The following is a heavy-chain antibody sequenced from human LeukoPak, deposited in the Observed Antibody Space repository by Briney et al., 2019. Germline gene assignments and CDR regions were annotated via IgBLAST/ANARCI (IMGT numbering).Heavy chain of an antibody. V-gene: IGHV3-72*01. CDR1: GFTLSDHN. J-gene: IGHJ3*02. CDR3: AREGYNYGSDAFDI. CDR2: SRKRGNKYVT. D-gene: IGHD5-18*01. Sequence: GGSLRLSCVASGFTLSDHNMVWVRQATGKGLEWVGRSRKRGNKYVTENAASVKGRFTISRDDSNNSLYLQMNSLRTEDTAVYYCAREGYNYGSDAFDIWGQGTMVTVSS.